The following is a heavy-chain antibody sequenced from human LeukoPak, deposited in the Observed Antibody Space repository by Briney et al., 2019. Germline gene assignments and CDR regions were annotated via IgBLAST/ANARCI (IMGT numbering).Heavy chain of an antibody. Sequence: PGGSLRLSCAASGFTFSSYTMNWVRQAPGKGLEWVSSISSISSYIYYADSVKGRFTISRDNAENSLYLQMNSLRAEDTAVYYCARVGLTTAAGTYDYWGQGTLVTVSS. J-gene: IGHJ4*02. D-gene: IGHD6-13*01. CDR1: GFTFSSYT. CDR3: ARVGLTTAAGTYDY. V-gene: IGHV3-21*06. CDR2: ISSISSYI.